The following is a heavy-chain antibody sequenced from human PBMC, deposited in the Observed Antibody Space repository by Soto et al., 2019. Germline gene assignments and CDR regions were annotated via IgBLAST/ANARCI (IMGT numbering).Heavy chain of an antibody. D-gene: IGHD5-12*01. Sequence: SETLSLTCTVSGGSISSGDYYWSWIRQPPGKGLEWIGYIYYSVSTYYNPSLKSRVTISVDTSKNQFSLKLSSVTAADTAVYYCARVPGGYSGYDTAFWGQGTLVTVSS. CDR3: ARVPGGYSGYDTAF. J-gene: IGHJ1*01. V-gene: IGHV4-30-4*01. CDR2: IYYSVST. CDR1: GGSISSGDYY.